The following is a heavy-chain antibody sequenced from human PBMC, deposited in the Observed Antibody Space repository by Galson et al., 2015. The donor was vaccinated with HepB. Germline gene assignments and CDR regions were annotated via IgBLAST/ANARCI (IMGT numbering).Heavy chain of an antibody. CDR3: ARDLPGRDYQLFDY. Sequence: SLRLSCAASGFTFSSYWMHWVRHAPGKGLEWVSYISSSGSTIYYADSVKGRFTISRDNAKNSLYLQMNSLRAEDTAVYYCARDLPGRDYQLFDYWGQGTLVTVSS. J-gene: IGHJ4*02. CDR1: GFTFSSYW. D-gene: IGHD4-17*01. CDR2: ISSSGSTI. V-gene: IGHV3-11*01.